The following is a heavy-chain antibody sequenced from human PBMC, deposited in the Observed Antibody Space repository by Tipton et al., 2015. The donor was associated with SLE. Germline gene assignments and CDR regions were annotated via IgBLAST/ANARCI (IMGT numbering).Heavy chain of an antibody. V-gene: IGHV4-39*01. CDR3: ARQKTAVEITFDS. CDR1: GDAITNNNFY. J-gene: IGHJ4*02. D-gene: IGHD2-21*02. Sequence: LACTVSGDAITNNNFYWDWVRQPPGKGLEWIGSIFHLGMTYYNPSLESRVTLSVDTSKNQFSLKFTSVTAADTAVYYCARQKTAVEITFDSWGQGALVTVSS. CDR2: IFHLGMT.